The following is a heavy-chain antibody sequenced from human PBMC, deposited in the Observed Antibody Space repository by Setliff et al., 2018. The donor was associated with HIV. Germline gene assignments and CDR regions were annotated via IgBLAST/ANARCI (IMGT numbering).Heavy chain of an antibody. CDR3: ARQITSVTTEKLVVNDAFDI. Sequence: KTSETLSLTCSVSNDSITYYYWNWIRQPPGKGLEWIGNIFDRENTNYNPSLKSRVTMSVDTSKNQFSLKLSSVTAADTAVYYCARQITSVTTEKLVVNDAFDIWGQGIMVTVSS. CDR1: NDSITYYY. J-gene: IGHJ3*02. CDR2: IFDRENT. V-gene: IGHV4-59*01. D-gene: IGHD3-22*01.